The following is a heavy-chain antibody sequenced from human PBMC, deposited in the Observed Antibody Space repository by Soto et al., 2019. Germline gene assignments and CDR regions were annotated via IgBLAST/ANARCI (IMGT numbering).Heavy chain of an antibody. Sequence: EVQLVETGGGLIQPGGSLKLSCSVAGFTVSASMSWVRPAPGKGLECVSFIHSDGSTHYTDSVRGRFTISRDNSKNTLYLQMDRLRVDDTAVYFCARDASGPFDYWGQGTLVTVSS. V-gene: IGHV3-53*02. CDR3: ARDASGPFDY. D-gene: IGHD6-19*01. CDR1: GFTVSAS. CDR2: IHSDGST. J-gene: IGHJ4*02.